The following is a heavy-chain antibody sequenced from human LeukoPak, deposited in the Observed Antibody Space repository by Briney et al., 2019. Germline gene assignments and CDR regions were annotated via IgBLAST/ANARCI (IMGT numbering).Heavy chain of an antibody. CDR3: ARGGEWQLLTWGADGNWFDP. CDR1: GGSISSYY. V-gene: IGHV4-59*01. CDR2: IYYSGST. J-gene: IGHJ5*02. Sequence: SETLSLTCTVSGGSISSYYWSWIRQPPGKGLEWIEYIYYSGSTNYNPSLKSRVTISVDTSKNEFSLKLSSVTAADTAVYYCARGGEWQLLTWGADGNWFDPWGQGTLVTLSS. D-gene: IGHD1-26*01.